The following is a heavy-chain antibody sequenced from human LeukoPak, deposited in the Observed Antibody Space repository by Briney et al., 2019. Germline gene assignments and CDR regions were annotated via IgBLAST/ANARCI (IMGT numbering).Heavy chain of an antibody. CDR2: VTGPGDTT. CDR1: GCTFTNYA. CDR3: AKGAEIDL. V-gene: IGHV3-23*01. D-gene: IGHD3-16*01. Sequence: GGSLRLSCATSGCTFTNYAMNWVRQAPGKGLEWVSAVTGPGDTTYYADPVKGRFFMSREDSKTTVYLQMNSLRAEDTAIYYCAKGAEIDLWGQGTLVTVSS. J-gene: IGHJ5*02.